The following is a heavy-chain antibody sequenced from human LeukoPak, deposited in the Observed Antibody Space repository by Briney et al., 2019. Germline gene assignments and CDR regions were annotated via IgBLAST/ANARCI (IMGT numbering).Heavy chain of an antibody. Sequence: GGSLRLSCAVSGFTFSTYALSWVRQAPGKGLEWVSAISGNGAKTYYADSVKGRFTISRDNSKNTLYLQMSSLRADDTVVYYCAKDLNWGLDYWGQGTLVTVSS. CDR3: AKDLNWGLDY. CDR1: GFTFSTYA. J-gene: IGHJ4*02. V-gene: IGHV3-23*01. CDR2: ISGNGAKT. D-gene: IGHD7-27*01.